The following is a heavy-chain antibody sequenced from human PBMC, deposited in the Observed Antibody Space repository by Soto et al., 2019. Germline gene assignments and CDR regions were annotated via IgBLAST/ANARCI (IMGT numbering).Heavy chain of an antibody. CDR3: ARVDGSGSYYNLYYYYYYGMDV. J-gene: IGHJ6*02. CDR2: INHSGST. D-gene: IGHD3-10*01. V-gene: IGHV4-34*01. Sequence: SETLSLTCAVYGGSFSGYYWSWIRQPPGKGLEWIGEINHSGSTNYNPSLKSRVTISVDTSKNQFSLKLSSATAADTAVYYCARVDGSGSYYNLYYYYYYGMDVWGQGTTVTVSS. CDR1: GGSFSGYY.